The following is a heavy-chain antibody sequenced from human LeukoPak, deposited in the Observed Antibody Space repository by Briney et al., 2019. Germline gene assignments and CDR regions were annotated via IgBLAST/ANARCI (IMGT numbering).Heavy chain of an antibody. CDR3: VRVRDKATYYGMDV. D-gene: IGHD5-24*01. CDR2: INPNSGGT. J-gene: IGHJ6*02. CDR1: GYTFTGYS. V-gene: IGHV1-2*02. Sequence: ASVKVSCKASGYTFTGYSMHWVRQAPGQGLEWMGWINPNSGGTNYAQKFQGRVTMTRDTSTSTAYMELSRLRSDDTAVYYCVRVRDKATYYGMDVWGQGTTVTVSS.